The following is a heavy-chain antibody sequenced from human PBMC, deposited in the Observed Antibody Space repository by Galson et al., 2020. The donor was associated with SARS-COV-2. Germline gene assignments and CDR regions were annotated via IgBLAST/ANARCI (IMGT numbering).Heavy chain of an antibody. V-gene: IGHV5-51*01. CDR3: ARPGLDFDWSTKGGAFDI. D-gene: IGHD3-9*01. CDR2: IHPGYYDT. CDR1: GYSFINYW. Sequence: GESLKISCKASGYSFINYWIGWVRQMPGKGLEWMGIIHPGYYDTRYRPSFQGQVTISADKSITTAYLQWSSLKAADTAMYYCARPGLDFDWSTKGGAFDIWGQGTMVTVSS. J-gene: IGHJ3*02.